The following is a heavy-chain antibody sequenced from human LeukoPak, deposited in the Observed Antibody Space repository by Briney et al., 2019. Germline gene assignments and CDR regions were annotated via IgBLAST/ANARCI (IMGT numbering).Heavy chain of an antibody. D-gene: IGHD6-13*01. CDR2: ISWNSGSI. CDR1: GFTFDDYA. Sequence: PGRSLRLSCAASGFTFDDYAMHWVRQAPGKGLEWVSGISWNSGSIGYADSVKGRFTISRDNAKNSLYLQMNSLRAEDTALYYCAKRNSSSWTPFDYWGQGTLVTVSS. J-gene: IGHJ4*02. CDR3: AKRNSSSWTPFDY. V-gene: IGHV3-9*01.